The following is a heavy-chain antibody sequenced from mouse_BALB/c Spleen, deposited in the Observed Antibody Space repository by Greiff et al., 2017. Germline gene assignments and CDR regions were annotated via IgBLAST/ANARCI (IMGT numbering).Heavy chain of an antibody. Sequence: EVQLVESGGGLVQPGGSLRISCATSGFTFTDYYMSWVRQPPGKALEWLGFIRNKANGYTTEYSASVKGRFTISRDNSQSILYLQMNTLRAEDSATCYCARDNPAWFAYWGQGTLVTVSA. CDR1: GFTFTDYY. CDR3: ARDNPAWFAY. CDR2: IRNKANGYTT. J-gene: IGHJ3*01. V-gene: IGHV7-3*02.